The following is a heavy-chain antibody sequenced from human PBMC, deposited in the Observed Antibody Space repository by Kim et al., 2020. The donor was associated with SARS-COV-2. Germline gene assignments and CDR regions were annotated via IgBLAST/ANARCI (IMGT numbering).Heavy chain of an antibody. CDR3: ARDYGDTFDY. CDR1: GFTFSDYY. J-gene: IGHJ4*02. D-gene: IGHD4-17*01. Sequence: GGSLRLSCAAFGFTFSDYYMSWIRQAPGKGLEWVSYISSSSSYTNYADSVKGRFTISRDNAKNSLYLQMNSLRAEDTAVYYCARDYGDTFDYWGQGTLVTVSS. V-gene: IGHV3-11*06. CDR2: ISSSSSYT.